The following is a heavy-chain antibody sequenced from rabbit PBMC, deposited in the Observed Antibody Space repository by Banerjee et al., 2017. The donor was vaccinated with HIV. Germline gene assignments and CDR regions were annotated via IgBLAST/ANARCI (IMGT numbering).Heavy chain of an antibody. Sequence: QEQLVESGGGLVQPEGSLTLTCKASGFTLSSYDMYWVRQAPGKGREWIACIYGGDGETHYASWAKGRFSISKTSSTTVTLQMTSLTGADTATYFCARGRAYTNAWSDLWGPGTLVTVS. CDR3: ARGRAYTNAWSDL. CDR1: GFTLSSYD. D-gene: IGHD6-1*01. J-gene: IGHJ4*01. CDR2: IYGGDGET. V-gene: IGHV1S45*01.